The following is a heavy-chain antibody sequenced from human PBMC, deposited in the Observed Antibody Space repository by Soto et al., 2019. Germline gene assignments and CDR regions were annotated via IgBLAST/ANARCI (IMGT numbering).Heavy chain of an antibody. CDR3: AILGRSRGDYYGSLVYFDL. CDR2: IYYSGST. D-gene: IGHD3-22*01. J-gene: IGHJ2*01. Sequence: SETLSLTCPVSGGSISSSSYYWGWIRQPPGKVREWIGSIYYSGSTYYNPSLKSRVTISVATSKNQLSLKLSSVTAAAMAVYYCAILGRSRGDYYGSLVYFDLWGRGTLVTAPQ. CDR1: GGSISSSSYY. V-gene: IGHV4-39*01.